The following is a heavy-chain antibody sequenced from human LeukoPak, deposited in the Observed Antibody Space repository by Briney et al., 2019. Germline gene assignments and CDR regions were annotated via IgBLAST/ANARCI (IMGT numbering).Heavy chain of an antibody. CDR3: ARDDPPVYYGSGSYYKPLGY. V-gene: IGHV1-18*01. D-gene: IGHD3-10*01. Sequence: ASVKVSCKASGYTFTSYGISWVRQAPGQGLEWMGWISAYNGNTNYAQKLQGRVTMTTDTSTSTAYMELRSLRSDDTAVYYCARDDPPVYYGSGSYYKPLGYWGQGTLVTVSS. J-gene: IGHJ4*02. CDR2: ISAYNGNT. CDR1: GYTFTSYG.